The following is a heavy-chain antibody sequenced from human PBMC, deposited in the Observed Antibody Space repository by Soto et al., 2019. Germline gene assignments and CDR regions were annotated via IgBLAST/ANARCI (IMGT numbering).Heavy chain of an antibody. Sequence: QVQLVQSGAEVKKPGSSVKVSCKASGGTFSSYTISWVRQAPGQGLEWMGRIIPILGIANYAQKFQGRVTITADKSTSTAYMELSSLRSEDTAVYYCARRGKWGYNSFGYWGQGTLVTVSS. CDR2: IIPILGIA. D-gene: IGHD5-12*01. J-gene: IGHJ4*02. V-gene: IGHV1-69*02. CDR3: ARRGKWGYNSFGY. CDR1: GGTFSSYT.